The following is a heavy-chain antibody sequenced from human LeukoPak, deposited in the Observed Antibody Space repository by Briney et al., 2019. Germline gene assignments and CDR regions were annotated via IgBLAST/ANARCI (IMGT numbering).Heavy chain of an antibody. J-gene: IGHJ5*02. CDR2: MNPNSDNT. D-gene: IGHD2-2*01. CDR1: GYTFTSYD. Sequence: ASVKVSCKASGYTFTSYDINWVRQATGQGLEWMGWMNPNSDNTGYAQKFQGRVTITRNTSISTAYMELSSLRSEDTAVYYCATYCSSTSCPYNWFDPWGQGTLVTVSS. V-gene: IGHV1-8*03. CDR3: ATYCSSTSCPYNWFDP.